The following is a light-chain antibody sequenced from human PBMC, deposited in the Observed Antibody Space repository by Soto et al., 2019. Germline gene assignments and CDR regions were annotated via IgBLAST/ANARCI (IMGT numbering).Light chain of an antibody. V-gene: IGLV1-44*01. CDR2: SNN. CDR3: AAWDDSLTGPV. Sequence: QAVVTQPPSASVTPGQRVTISCSGSSSNIGGNAVNWYQQLPGTAPKLLMYSNNQRPSGVPDRFSGSKSGTSASLAISGLQSEDEADYYCAAWDDSLTGPVFGGGTKVTVL. J-gene: IGLJ2*01. CDR1: SSNIGGNA.